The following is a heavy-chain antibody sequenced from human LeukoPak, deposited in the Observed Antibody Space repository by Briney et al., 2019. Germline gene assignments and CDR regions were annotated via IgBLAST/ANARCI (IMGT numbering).Heavy chain of an antibody. CDR1: GFTFSSYS. V-gene: IGHV3-30*02. J-gene: IGHJ4*02. CDR2: IRFDGSNK. CDR3: ARGARPVAMRNYFDY. Sequence: PGGSLRLSCAASGFTFSSYSMSWVRQAPGKGLEWVAFIRFDGSNKYYADSVKGRFTISRDNSKNTLYLQMNSLRAEDTAVYYCARGARPVAMRNYFDYWGQGTLVTVSS. D-gene: IGHD2-2*01.